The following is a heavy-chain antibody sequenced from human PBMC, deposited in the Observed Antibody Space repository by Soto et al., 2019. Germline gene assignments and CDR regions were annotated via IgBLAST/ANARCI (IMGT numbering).Heavy chain of an antibody. Sequence: PSETLSLTCTVSGGSMNSYYWSWIRQPPGKGLEWIGHIYYSGATNYNPSLKSRLTISLDTSKNQFSLKLSSVTAADTAVYYCARETVRGYHYFDYWGQGTLVTV. D-gene: IGHD3-10*01. CDR3: ARETVRGYHYFDY. CDR1: GGSMNSYY. CDR2: IYYSGAT. V-gene: IGHV4-59*01. J-gene: IGHJ4*02.